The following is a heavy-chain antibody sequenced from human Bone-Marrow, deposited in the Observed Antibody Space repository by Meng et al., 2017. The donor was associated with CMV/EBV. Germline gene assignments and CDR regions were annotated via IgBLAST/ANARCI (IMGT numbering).Heavy chain of an antibody. CDR2: IYSGGST. Sequence: GGSLRLSCAASGITVSTNYMSWVRQAPGKGLEWVSVIYSGGSTYYADSVKGRFTISRDNSKNTLYLQMNSLRAEDTALYYCAREGALAGKGGGFDPWGQGTRVTVSS. J-gene: IGHJ5*02. CDR1: GITVSTNY. V-gene: IGHV3-53*01. CDR3: AREGALAGKGGGFDP. D-gene: IGHD6-19*01.